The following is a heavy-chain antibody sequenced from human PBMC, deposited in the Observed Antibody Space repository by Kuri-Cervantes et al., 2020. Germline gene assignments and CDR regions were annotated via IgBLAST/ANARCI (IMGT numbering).Heavy chain of an antibody. J-gene: IGHJ3*02. V-gene: IGHV3-30-3*01. CDR1: GFTFSSYA. CDR3: AREEYDAFEI. D-gene: IGHD2/OR15-2a*01. Sequence: GESLKISCAASGFTFSSYAMHWVRQAPGKGLEWVAVISYDGSNKYYADSVKGRFTISRDNSKNTLYLQMNSLRTEDTAVYYCAREEYDAFEIWGQGTMVTGSS. CDR2: ISYDGSNK.